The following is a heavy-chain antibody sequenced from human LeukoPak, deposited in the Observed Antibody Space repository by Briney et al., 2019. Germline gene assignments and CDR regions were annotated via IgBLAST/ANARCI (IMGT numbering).Heavy chain of an antibody. V-gene: IGHV3-21*01. Sequence: PGGSLRLSCAASGFTFSSYSMNWVRQAPGKGLEWVSSISSSSSYIYYADSVKGRFTTSRDNAKNSLYLQMNSLRAEDTAVYYCARDDCSGGSCYYGYWGQGTLVTVSS. CDR1: GFTFSSYS. D-gene: IGHD2-15*01. CDR2: ISSSSSYI. J-gene: IGHJ4*02. CDR3: ARDDCSGGSCYYGY.